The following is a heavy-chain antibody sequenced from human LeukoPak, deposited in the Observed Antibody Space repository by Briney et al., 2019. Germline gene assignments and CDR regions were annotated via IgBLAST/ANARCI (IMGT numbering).Heavy chain of an antibody. CDR3: ARSEGYCSGGSCYGPGVKEVDY. CDR1: GGSISSYY. Sequence: PSETLSLTCTVSGGSISSYYWSWIRQPPGKGLEWIGYIYYRGSTNYNPSLKSRVTISVDTSKNQFSLKLSSVTAADTAVYYCARSEGYCSGGSCYGPGVKEVDYWGQGTLVTVSS. V-gene: IGHV4-59*08. D-gene: IGHD2-15*01. CDR2: IYYRGST. J-gene: IGHJ4*02.